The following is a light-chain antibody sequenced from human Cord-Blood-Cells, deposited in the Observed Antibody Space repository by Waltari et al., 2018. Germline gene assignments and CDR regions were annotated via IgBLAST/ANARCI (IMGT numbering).Light chain of an antibody. CDR2: GAS. V-gene: IGKV3-15*01. CDR1: QCVSSN. CDR3: QKYNNWPPWT. J-gene: IGKJ1*01. Sequence: EIVMTQSPATLSVSPGERATLSCSASQCVSSNLAWYQQKPGQAPRLLIYGASTRATGIPARFSGSGSGTEFTLTISSLQSEDFAVYYCQKYNNWPPWTFGQGTKVEIK.